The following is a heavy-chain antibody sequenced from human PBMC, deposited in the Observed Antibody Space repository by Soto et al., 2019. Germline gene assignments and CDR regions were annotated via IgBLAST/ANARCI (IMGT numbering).Heavy chain of an antibody. J-gene: IGHJ6*02. CDR3: AKGGCHDDSSGYYANDYYGMDV. CDR1: GFTFDDYA. CDR2: ISWDGGST. V-gene: IGHV3-43D*04. Sequence: PGGSLRLSCAASGFTFDDYAMHWVRQAPGKGLEWVSLISWDGGSTYYADSVKGRVTISRDNSKNSLYLQMNSLRAEDTALYYCAKGGCHDDSSGYYANDYYGMDVWGQGTTVTVSS. D-gene: IGHD3-22*01.